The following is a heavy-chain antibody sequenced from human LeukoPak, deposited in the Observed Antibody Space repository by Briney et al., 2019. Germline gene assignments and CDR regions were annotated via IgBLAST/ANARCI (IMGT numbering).Heavy chain of an antibody. CDR3: AKGRGFSGSLDY. V-gene: IGHV3-33*06. J-gene: IGHJ4*02. Sequence: GGSLRLSCAASGFTFSSYGMHWVRQAPGKGLEWVAVIWYDGSNKYYADSVKGRFTISRDNSKNTLYLQMNSLRAEDTAVYYCAKGRGFSGSLDYWGQGTLVTVSP. CDR1: GFTFSSYG. D-gene: IGHD1-26*01. CDR2: IWYDGSNK.